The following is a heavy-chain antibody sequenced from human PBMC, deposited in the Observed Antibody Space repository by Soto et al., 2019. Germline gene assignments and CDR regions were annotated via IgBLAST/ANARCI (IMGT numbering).Heavy chain of an antibody. CDR3: ARDLIAARPGWFDP. CDR1: GYIFRTYG. J-gene: IGHJ5*02. CDR2: ISAYNGNT. D-gene: IGHD6-6*01. V-gene: IGHV1-18*01. Sequence: QVQQVQSGAEVKQPGASVKVSCKASGYIFRTYGISWVRQAPGQGLEWMGWISAYNGNTVYAQKFQGRVTMTTDTSTSTAYMDLRSLRYDDTAVYYCARDLIAARPGWFDPWGQGTLVTVSS.